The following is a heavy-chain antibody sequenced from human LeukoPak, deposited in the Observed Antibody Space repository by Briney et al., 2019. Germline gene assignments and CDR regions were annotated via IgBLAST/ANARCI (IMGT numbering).Heavy chain of an antibody. J-gene: IGHJ6*02. V-gene: IGHV3-30-3*01. CDR2: ISYDGSNK. CDR3: AAVPPHYYYGMDV. D-gene: IGHD2-2*01. Sequence: GRSLRLSCAASEFTFSSYAMHWVRQAPGKGLEWVAVISYDGSNKYYADSVKGRFTISRDNSKNTLYLQMNSLRAEDTAVYYCAAVPPHYYYGMDVWGQGTTVTVSS. CDR1: EFTFSSYA.